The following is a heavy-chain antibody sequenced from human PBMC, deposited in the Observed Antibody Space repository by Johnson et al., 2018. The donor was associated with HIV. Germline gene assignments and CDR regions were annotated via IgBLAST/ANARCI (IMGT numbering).Heavy chain of an antibody. J-gene: IGHJ3*02. CDR3: VRGGSDAFDI. Sequence: VQLVESGGGEVRPGGSLRLSCVASGFTFTSYDMHWVRQATGEGLDWISAIGTAGDTLYPGSVKGRFTISRDNAKNSLYLQMNSLSPGDTAVYYCVRGGSDAFDIWGQGTMVTVSS. V-gene: IGHV3-13*01. D-gene: IGHD3-10*01. CDR1: GFTFTSYD. CDR2: IGTAGDT.